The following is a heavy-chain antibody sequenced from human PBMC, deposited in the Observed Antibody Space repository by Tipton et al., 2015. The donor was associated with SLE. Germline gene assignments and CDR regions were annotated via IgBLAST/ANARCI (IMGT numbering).Heavy chain of an antibody. J-gene: IGHJ3*02. CDR3: ASNVVAGDAFDI. CDR1: FSSYS. D-gene: IGHD2-21*01. Sequence: FSSYSMNWVRQAPGKGLEWIWEINHSGSTNYNPSLKSRVTISVDTSKNQFSLKLSSVTAADTAVYYCASNVVAGDAFDIWGQGTMVTVSS. CDR2: INHSGST. V-gene: IGHV4-34*01.